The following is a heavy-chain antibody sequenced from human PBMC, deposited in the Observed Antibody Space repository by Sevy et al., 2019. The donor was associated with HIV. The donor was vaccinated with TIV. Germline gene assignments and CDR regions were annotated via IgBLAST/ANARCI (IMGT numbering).Heavy chain of an antibody. D-gene: IGHD3-3*01. CDR2: IKQDGSEK. Sequence: GGCLRLSCAASGFTFSSYWMSWVRQAPGKGLEWVANIKQDGSEKYYVDSVKGRFTISRDNAKNSLYLQMNSLRAEDTAVYYCARESGVYDFWSGYPVMGQRFDYWGQGTLVTVSS. CDR1: GFTFSSYW. V-gene: IGHV3-7*01. J-gene: IGHJ4*02. CDR3: ARESGVYDFWSGYPVMGQRFDY.